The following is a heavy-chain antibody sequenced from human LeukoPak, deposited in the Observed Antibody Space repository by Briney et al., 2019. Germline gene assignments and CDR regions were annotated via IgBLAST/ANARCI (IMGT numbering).Heavy chain of an antibody. CDR3: ARGVLKMVATSPFDY. V-gene: IGHV4-59*08. D-gene: IGHD5-24*01. J-gene: IGHJ4*02. CDR2: IYYSGST. CDR1: GGSIRNYY. Sequence: SETLSLTCTVSGGSIRNYYWSWLRQPPGKGLEWIGYIYYSGSTNYNPSLKSRVTISVDTPKNQFSLKLSSVTAADTAVYYCARGVLKMVATSPFDYWGQGTLVTVSS.